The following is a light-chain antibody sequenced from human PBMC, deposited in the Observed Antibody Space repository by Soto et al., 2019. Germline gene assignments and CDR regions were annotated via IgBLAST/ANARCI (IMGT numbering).Light chain of an antibody. V-gene: IGLV2-23*01. J-gene: IGLJ1*01. CDR2: DGT. Sequence: QSALTQPASVSGSPGQSITISCSDVGSYGVVSWYQQHPGKVPKLMIYDGTQWPSAVSDRFSGSKSANTASLTISGLQAEDEADYYCSLDAGPNTYVFGTGTKLTVL. CDR1: DVGSYGV. CDR3: SLDAGPNTYV.